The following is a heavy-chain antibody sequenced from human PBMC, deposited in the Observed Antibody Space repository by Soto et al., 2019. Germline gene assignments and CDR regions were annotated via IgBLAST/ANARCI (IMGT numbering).Heavy chain of an antibody. CDR3: ARDPTAQDYDSSGYYPSYFDY. J-gene: IGHJ4*02. CDR2: ISSSSSYI. Sequence: PGGSLRLSCAASGFTFSSYSMNWVRQAPGKGLEWVPSISSSSSYIYYADSVKGRFTISRDNAKNSLYLQMNSLRAEDTAVYYCARDPTAQDYDSSGYYPSYFDYWGQGTLVTVSS. D-gene: IGHD3-22*01. V-gene: IGHV3-21*01. CDR1: GFTFSSYS.